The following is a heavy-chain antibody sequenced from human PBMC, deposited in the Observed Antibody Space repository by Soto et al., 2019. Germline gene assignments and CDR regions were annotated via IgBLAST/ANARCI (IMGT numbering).Heavy chain of an antibody. Sequence: QLQLQESGPGLVKPSETLSLTCTVPGGSISSSSYYWGWIRQPPGKGLEWIGSIYYSGSTYYNPSLKSRVTISVDTSKDQFSLKLSSVTAADTAVYYCARHDLYATPFDYWGQGTLVTVSS. CDR3: ARHDLYATPFDY. D-gene: IGHD1-26*01. CDR1: GGSISSSSYY. CDR2: IYYSGST. V-gene: IGHV4-39*01. J-gene: IGHJ4*02.